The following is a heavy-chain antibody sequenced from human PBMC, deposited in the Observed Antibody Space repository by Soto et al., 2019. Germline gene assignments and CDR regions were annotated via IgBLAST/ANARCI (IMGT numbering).Heavy chain of an antibody. Sequence: GGSLRLSCASSGFTFSVYAVTFVLHAPVKGLEWVSSISGSGTSTYYADSVKGRFTISRDNSKNTLYLQMNSLRVEDTAVYYCAKKESWNGYYNAFDYWGQGTQVTVSS. CDR2: ISGSGTST. J-gene: IGHJ4*02. CDR1: GFTFSVYA. D-gene: IGHD3-3*01. V-gene: IGHV3-23*01. CDR3: AKKESWNGYYNAFDY.